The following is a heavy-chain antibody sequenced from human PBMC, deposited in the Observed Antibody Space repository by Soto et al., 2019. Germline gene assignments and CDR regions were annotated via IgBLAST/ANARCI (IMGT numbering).Heavy chain of an antibody. CDR2: IYYSGST. Sequence: PSETISHTCTVGGGSISRYYWNCIRQPPGKGLEWIGYIYYSGSTNYNPSLKSRVTISVDTSKNQFALDLTFVTAADTAVYYCARLQAHGYSARWGQGTLVTVSS. D-gene: IGHD5-18*01. J-gene: IGHJ4*02. CDR1: GGSISRYY. V-gene: IGHV4-59*01. CDR3: ARLQAHGYSAR.